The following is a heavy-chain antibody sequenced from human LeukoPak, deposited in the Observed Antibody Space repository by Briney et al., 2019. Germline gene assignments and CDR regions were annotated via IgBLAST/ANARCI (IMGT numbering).Heavy chain of an antibody. CDR2: IKRDGNEK. D-gene: IGHD3-10*01. CDR3: AKEGAYPIITYDS. J-gene: IGHJ5*01. V-gene: IGHV3-7*01. Sequence: GGSLRLSCAASGFTFSSHWMNWVRQAPGKGLEWVANIKRDGNEKNYVDSVRGRFSISRDNAKNSLYLQMDSLRAEDTAVYYCAKEGAYPIITYDSWGQGALVTVSS. CDR1: GFTFSSHW.